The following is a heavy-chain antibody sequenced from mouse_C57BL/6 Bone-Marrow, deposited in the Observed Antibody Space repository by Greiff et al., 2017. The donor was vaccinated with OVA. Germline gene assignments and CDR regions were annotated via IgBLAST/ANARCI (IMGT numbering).Heavy chain of an antibody. D-gene: IGHD1-1*01. CDR1: GYTFTSYW. CDR3: ARLGYYGSSAMDY. Sequence: QVQLKQPGAELVRPGSSVKLSCKASGYTFTSYWMHWVKQRPIQGLEWIGNIDPSDSETHYNQKFKDKATLTVDKSSSTAYMQLSSLTSEDSAVYYCARLGYYGSSAMDYWGQGTSVTVSS. V-gene: IGHV1-52*01. J-gene: IGHJ4*01. CDR2: IDPSDSET.